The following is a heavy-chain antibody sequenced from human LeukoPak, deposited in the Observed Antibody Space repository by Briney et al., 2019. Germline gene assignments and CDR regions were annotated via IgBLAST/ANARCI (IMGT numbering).Heavy chain of an antibody. CDR1: GFTVSTNY. J-gene: IGHJ4*02. V-gene: IGHV3-66*02. CDR3: ARETPIAVAGYFDY. Sequence: GGSLRLTCAASGFTVSTNYMSWVRQAPGKGLEWVSLIYSGGSTYYADSVKGRFTISRDSSKNTLYLQMNSLRAEDTAVYYCARETPIAVAGYFDYWGQGTLVTVSS. CDR2: IYSGGST. D-gene: IGHD6-19*01.